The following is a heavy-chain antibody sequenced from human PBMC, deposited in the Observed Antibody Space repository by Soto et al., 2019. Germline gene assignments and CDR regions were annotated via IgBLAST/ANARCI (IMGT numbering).Heavy chain of an antibody. Sequence: QVQLVQSGAEVKKPGSPVRVSCTASGDTFNFYTISWVRQVPGQGPEWMGKIIPMLGMSNYAQKFQGRVTIMADKSTSTVYMNLSGLTSEDTAVYYCATNYGSGSTHFDYWGQGTLATVSS. V-gene: IGHV1-69*02. CDR2: IIPMLGMS. D-gene: IGHD3-10*01. J-gene: IGHJ4*02. CDR1: GDTFNFYT. CDR3: ATNYGSGSTHFDY.